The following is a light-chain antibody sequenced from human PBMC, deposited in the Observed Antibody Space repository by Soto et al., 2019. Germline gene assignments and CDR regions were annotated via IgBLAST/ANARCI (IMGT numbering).Light chain of an antibody. CDR2: NTN. CDR1: SGSVSTSYY. CDR3: VLYMGSGIWV. V-gene: IGLV8-61*01. J-gene: IGLJ3*02. Sequence: QAVVTQEPSFSVSPGRTVTLTCGLGSGSVSTSYYPSWYQQTPGQAPRTLIYNTNTRSSGVPDRFSGSILGNKAALTITGAQPDDESDYYCVLYMGSGIWVFGGGTKLTVL.